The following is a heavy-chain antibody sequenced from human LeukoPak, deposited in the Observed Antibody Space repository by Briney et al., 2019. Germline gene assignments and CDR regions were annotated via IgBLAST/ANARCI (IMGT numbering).Heavy chain of an antibody. D-gene: IGHD6-19*01. CDR2: IYTSGST. J-gene: IGHJ4*02. CDR1: GGSISSGSYY. Sequence: SQTLSLTCTVYGGSISSGSYYWSWIRQPAGKGLEWIGRIYTSGSTNYNPSLKSRVTISVDTSKNQFSLKLSSVTAADTAVYYCARDNIDREYSSGWPSWGQGTLVTVSS. CDR3: ARDNIDREYSSGWPS. V-gene: IGHV4-61*02.